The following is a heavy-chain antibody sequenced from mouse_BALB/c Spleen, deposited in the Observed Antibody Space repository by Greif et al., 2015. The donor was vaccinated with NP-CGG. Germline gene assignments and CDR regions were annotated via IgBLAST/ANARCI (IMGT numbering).Heavy chain of an antibody. D-gene: IGHD1-1*01. CDR3: TRSDYYGPHFDY. Sequence: SGAELVKPGASVKLSCKASGYTFTSYYMYWVKQRPRQGLEWIGEINPSNGGTNFNEKFKSKATLTVDKSSSTAYMQLSSLTSEDSAVYYCTRSDYYGPHFDYWGQGTTLTVSS. CDR1: GYTFTSYY. CDR2: INPSNGGT. V-gene: IGHV1S81*02. J-gene: IGHJ2*01.